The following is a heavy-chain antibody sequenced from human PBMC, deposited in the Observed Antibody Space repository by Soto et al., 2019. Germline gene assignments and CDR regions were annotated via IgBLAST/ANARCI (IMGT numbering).Heavy chain of an antibody. D-gene: IGHD3-22*01. Sequence: SETLSLTCAVYGGSFSGYYWSWIRQPPGKGLEWIGEINHSGSTNYNPSLKSRVTISVDTSKNQFSLKLSSVTAADTAVYYCARADDSSAPLDYWGQGTLVTVSS. CDR2: INHSGST. CDR1: GGSFSGYY. J-gene: IGHJ4*02. CDR3: ARADDSSAPLDY. V-gene: IGHV4-34*01.